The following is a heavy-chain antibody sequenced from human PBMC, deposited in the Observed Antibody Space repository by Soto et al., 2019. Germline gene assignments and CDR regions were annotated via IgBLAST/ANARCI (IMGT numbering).Heavy chain of an antibody. CDR3: TTGPNLRPLAAFDI. CDR1: GFTFTDAW. J-gene: IGHJ3*02. CDR2: IKSKSDGETI. Sequence: PGGSLRLSCAASGFTFTDAWMTWVRQGPGKGLEWVGRIKSKSDGETIDYAAPVKGRFTISRDDSKNTLYLQMNSLKTEDTAVYYCTTGPNLRPLAAFDIWGQGT. V-gene: IGHV3-15*01.